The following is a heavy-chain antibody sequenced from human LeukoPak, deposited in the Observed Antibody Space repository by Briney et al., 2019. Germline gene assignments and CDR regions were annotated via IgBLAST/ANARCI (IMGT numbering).Heavy chain of an antibody. CDR1: GDSIGSGLH. J-gene: IGHJ5*02. D-gene: IGHD3-10*01. CDR3: ARDVLLWLGELFLAYNWFDP. CDR2: IYTDGST. V-gene: IGHV4-4*07. Sequence: SETLSLTRAVSGDSIGSGLHWGWVPQTPGKGLEWIGRIYTDGSTNYNPPLTSRVTMSVDTSKEQLSLKLSSVPGADTAVYYCARDVLLWLGELFLAYNWFDPWGQGTLVTVSS.